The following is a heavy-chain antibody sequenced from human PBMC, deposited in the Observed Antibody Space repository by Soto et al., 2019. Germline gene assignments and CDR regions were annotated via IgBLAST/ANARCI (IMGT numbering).Heavy chain of an antibody. CDR3: VRGPYYGLYYFDS. CDR1: GFTIGSYG. CDR2: LWYDGDDK. V-gene: IGHV3-33*01. J-gene: IGHJ4*02. Sequence: QVLLVESGGGVVQPGTSLRLSCEASGFTIGSYGMPWVRQAPGKGLEWVAGLWYDGDDKYYGDSVKGRLTISRDNSRNTLYLQMNSLRAEDTAVYYCVRGPYYGLYYFDSWGQGTLVTVSS. D-gene: IGHD3-10*01.